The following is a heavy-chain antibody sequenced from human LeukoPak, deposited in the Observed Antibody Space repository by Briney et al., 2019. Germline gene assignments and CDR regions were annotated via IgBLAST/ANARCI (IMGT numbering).Heavy chain of an antibody. CDR2: ISGSGGST. Sequence: GGSLRLSCAASGFTFSSYAMSWVRQAPGKGLEWVSAISGSGGSTYYADSVKGRFTISRDNSKNTLYLQMNSLRAEDTAVYYCAKDRVVVPAAILYFDYWGQGTLVTVPS. V-gene: IGHV3-23*01. CDR3: AKDRVVVPAAILYFDY. D-gene: IGHD2-2*01. CDR1: GFTFSSYA. J-gene: IGHJ4*02.